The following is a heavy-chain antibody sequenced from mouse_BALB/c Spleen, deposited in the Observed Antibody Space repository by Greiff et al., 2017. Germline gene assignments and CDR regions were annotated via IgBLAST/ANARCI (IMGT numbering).Heavy chain of an antibody. D-gene: IGHD1-1*01. CDR2: ISSGSSTI. V-gene: IGHV5-17*02. CDR1: GFTFSSFG. Sequence: EVKLVESGGGLVQPGGSRKLSCAASGFTFSSFGMHCVRQAPEKGLEWVAYISSGSSTIYYADTVKGRFTISRDNPKNTLFLQMTSLRSEDTAMYYCVRRAMDYWGQGTSVTVSS. CDR3: VRRAMDY. J-gene: IGHJ4*01.